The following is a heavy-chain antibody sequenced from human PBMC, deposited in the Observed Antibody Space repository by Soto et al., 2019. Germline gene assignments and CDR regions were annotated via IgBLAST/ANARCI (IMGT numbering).Heavy chain of an antibody. D-gene: IGHD2-15*01. CDR1: GFTFSTYG. V-gene: IGHV3-23*01. J-gene: IGHJ4*02. Sequence: PGGSLRLSCAASGFTFSTYGMYWVRQAPGKGLEWASGISGSGGSTYYADSVKGRFTISRDNSKNTLYLQMNSLRAEDTAIFYCAKGNSGGSFDYWSQGTQVTVSS. CDR3: AKGNSGGSFDY. CDR2: ISGSGGST.